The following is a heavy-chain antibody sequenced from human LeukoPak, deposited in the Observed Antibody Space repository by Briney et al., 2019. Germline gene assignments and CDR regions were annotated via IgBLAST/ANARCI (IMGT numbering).Heavy chain of an antibody. CDR3: ARGRYYYDILTGYFSRTWFDP. Sequence: SETLSLTCAVSGGSISSGGYSWSWIRQPPGKGLEWIGYIYHSGSTYYNPSLKSRVTISVDRSKNQFSLKLSSVTAADTAVYYCARGRYYYDILTGYFSRTWFDPWGQGTLVTVSS. CDR2: IYHSGST. V-gene: IGHV4-30-2*01. CDR1: GGSISSGGYS. J-gene: IGHJ5*02. D-gene: IGHD3-9*01.